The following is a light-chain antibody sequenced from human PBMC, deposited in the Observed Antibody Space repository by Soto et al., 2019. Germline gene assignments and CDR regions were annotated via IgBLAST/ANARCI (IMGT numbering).Light chain of an antibody. CDR1: QNVKNH. CDR2: GAS. J-gene: IGKJ2*01. Sequence: EIVMTQSPDILSVSAGERATLSCRASQNVKNHLAWYQQKPDQPPRLLISGASTRAAGIQARFSGGGSGTEITLSISSLQSDDFGVYYCQQYEIWYTFGQGTKLEIK. V-gene: IGKV3-15*01. CDR3: QQYEIWYT.